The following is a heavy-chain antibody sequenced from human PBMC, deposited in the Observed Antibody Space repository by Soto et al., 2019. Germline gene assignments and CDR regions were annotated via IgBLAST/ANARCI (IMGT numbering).Heavy chain of an antibody. V-gene: IGHV3-74*01. CDR1: GFTFSSNW. J-gene: IGHJ3*02. D-gene: IGHD2-2*01. CDR3: TREAGYCSRTSCYRRAFDS. CDR2: INTDGGIT. Sequence: EVQLVESGGDLFQPGGSLRLSCAASGFTFSSNWRPWVRRVPGKGLVWVSHINTDGGITGYADSVKGRFTISRDNAKNTLYLQMNGLRVEDTSVYYCTREAGYCSRTSCYRRAFDSWGQGTMVTVSS.